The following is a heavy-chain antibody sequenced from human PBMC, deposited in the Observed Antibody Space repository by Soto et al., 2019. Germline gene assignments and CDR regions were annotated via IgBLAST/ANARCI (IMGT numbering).Heavy chain of an antibody. V-gene: IGHV4-31*03. Sequence: SETLSLTCTVFGGSISSATYYWTWIRQHPGKSLEWIGYIYYSGTTYYNPSLKSRVTISVDTSKNQLSLKLSSVIAADTAVYYCASQPDYWGQGTLVTVSS. CDR2: IYYSGTT. CDR3: ASQPDY. J-gene: IGHJ4*02. D-gene: IGHD2-2*01. CDR1: GGSISSATYY.